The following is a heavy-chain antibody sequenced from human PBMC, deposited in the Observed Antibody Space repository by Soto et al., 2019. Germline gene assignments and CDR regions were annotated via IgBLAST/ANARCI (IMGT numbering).Heavy chain of an antibody. J-gene: IGHJ5*02. CDR1: GGSISNSANH. V-gene: IGHV4-31*03. CDR3: AKGVRGVPNWFDP. Sequence: QVQLQESGPGLVRPSQTLSLSCTVSGGSISNSANHWSWIRQHPGEGLEWIGYIYYSGGTYYSPSIKDRVTMSIDASKNQFSLKLSSVTAAYTAVYYCAKGVRGVPNWFDPWGQGTLVTVSS. D-gene: IGHD3-10*01. CDR2: IYYSGGT.